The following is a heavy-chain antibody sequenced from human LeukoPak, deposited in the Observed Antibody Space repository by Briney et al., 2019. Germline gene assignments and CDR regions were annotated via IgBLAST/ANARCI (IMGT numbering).Heavy chain of an antibody. Sequence: PGGSLRLSCAASGFTFSSYGMHWVRQAPGKRLEWVAVISYDGSNKYYADSVKGRFTISRDNSKNTLYLQMNSLRAEDTAVYYCAKELSDIVVVPAAILDYWGQGTLVTVSS. CDR1: GFTFSSYG. D-gene: IGHD2-2*01. CDR2: ISYDGSNK. CDR3: AKELSDIVVVPAAILDY. V-gene: IGHV3-30*18. J-gene: IGHJ4*02.